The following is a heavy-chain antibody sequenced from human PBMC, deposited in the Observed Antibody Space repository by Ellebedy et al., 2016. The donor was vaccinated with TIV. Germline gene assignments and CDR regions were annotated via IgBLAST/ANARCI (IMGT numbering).Heavy chain of an antibody. D-gene: IGHD3-9*01. CDR2: IKQDGSEK. Sequence: PGGSLRLSCAASGFTFSNYWMSWVRQAPGKGLEWVANIKQDGSEKYYVDSVKGRFTISRDNAKNSLYLQMNSLRAEDTAVYYCASGRGYYDMLGLVGYYYGMDVWGQGTTVTVSS. V-gene: IGHV3-7*01. CDR3: ASGRGYYDMLGLVGYYYGMDV. CDR1: GFTFSNYW. J-gene: IGHJ6*02.